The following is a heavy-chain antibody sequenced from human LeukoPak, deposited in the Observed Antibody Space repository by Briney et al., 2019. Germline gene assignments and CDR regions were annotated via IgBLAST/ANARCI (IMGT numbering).Heavy chain of an antibody. V-gene: IGHV3-23*01. J-gene: IGHJ4*02. CDR2: IGGSGSST. CDR3: AKGRDTTNFYDY. CDR1: GFTFSSYA. D-gene: IGHD2-2*01. Sequence: QAGGCLRLSCAASGFTFSSYAMSWVRQAPGKGLEWVSTIGGSGSSTYSADSVKGRFTISRDNSKNTLYLQMNSLRAEDTAVYYCAKGRDTTNFYDYWGLGTLVTVSS.